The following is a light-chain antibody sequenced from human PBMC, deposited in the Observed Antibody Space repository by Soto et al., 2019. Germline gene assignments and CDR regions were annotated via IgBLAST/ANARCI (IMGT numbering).Light chain of an antibody. Sequence: QSVLTQPPSASGAPGERVTISFSGSSPPHGSNTVNWYQQLPGTAPKLLIYSNNQRPSGVPDRFSGSKSGTSASLAISGLQSEDEADYSCAAWDDSLTGYVFGTGTKVTVL. J-gene: IGLJ1*01. CDR3: AAWDDSLTGYV. CDR2: SNN. CDR1: SPPHGSNT. V-gene: IGLV1-44*01.